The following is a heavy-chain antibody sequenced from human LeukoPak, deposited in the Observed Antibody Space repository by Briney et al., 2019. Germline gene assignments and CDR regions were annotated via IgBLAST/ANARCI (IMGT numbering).Heavy chain of an antibody. D-gene: IGHD3-22*01. J-gene: IGHJ4*02. V-gene: IGHV3-7*01. CDR2: IKQDGSEK. CDR1: GFTFSRYW. Sequence: GGSLRLSCAASGFTFSRYWMSWVRQAPGKGLEWVANIKQDGSEKYYVDSVKGRFTISRDNAKNSLYLQMNSLRAEDTAVYYCAGDQYDSSDYRVAYWGQGTLVTVSS. CDR3: AGDQYDSSDYRVAY.